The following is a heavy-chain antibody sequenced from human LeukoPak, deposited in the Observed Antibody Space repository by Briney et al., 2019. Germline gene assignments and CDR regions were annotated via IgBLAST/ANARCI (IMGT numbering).Heavy chain of an antibody. CDR1: GGSISSYY. Sequence: KSSQTLPLTCTVSGGSISSYYWSWIRQPPGKGLEWIGYIYYSGSTNYNTSLKSRVTISVDTSKNQFSLKLSSVTAADTAVYYCARDLLNEGNHLDYWGQGTLVTVSS. CDR2: IYYSGST. V-gene: IGHV4-59*01. J-gene: IGHJ4*02. CDR3: ARDLLNEGNHLDY. D-gene: IGHD4-23*01.